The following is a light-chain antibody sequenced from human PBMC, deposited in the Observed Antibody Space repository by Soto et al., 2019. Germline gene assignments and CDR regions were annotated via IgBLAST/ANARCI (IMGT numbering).Light chain of an antibody. Sequence: QSALTQPASVSGSPGQSITISCTGTNNLVSWYQQHPGKAPKVVVYEGTKRPSGVSNRFSGSNSGGTASLTISGLQAEDEASYFCCSYAGSYTWVFGGGTQLTVL. CDR1: NNL. J-gene: IGLJ7*01. CDR3: CSYAGSYTWV. CDR2: EGT. V-gene: IGLV2-23*01.